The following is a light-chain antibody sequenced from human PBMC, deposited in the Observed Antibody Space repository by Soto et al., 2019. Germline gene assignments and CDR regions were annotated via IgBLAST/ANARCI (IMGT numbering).Light chain of an antibody. CDR3: QSYNDWPFA. Sequence: EIVLTQSPATLSVSPGDRVTLSCRASESLFDFLAWYQQKPGQAPRLLIYGVSTRATGIPARFSGGGSATDFTLTISSLQSEDSAVYFCQSYNDWPFASGLGTRLEI. J-gene: IGKJ2*01. V-gene: IGKV3-15*01. CDR1: ESLFDF. CDR2: GVS.